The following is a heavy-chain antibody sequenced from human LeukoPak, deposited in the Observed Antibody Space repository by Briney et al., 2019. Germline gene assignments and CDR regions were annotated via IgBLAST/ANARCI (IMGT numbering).Heavy chain of an antibody. V-gene: IGHV3-30-3*01. D-gene: IGHD2-2*01. CDR3: AKDLSSAILRNWFDP. J-gene: IGHJ5*02. Sequence: QPGRSLRLSCAASGFTFSSYAMHWVRQAPGKGLEWVAVISYDGSNKYYADSVKGRFTISRDNSKNTLYLQMNSLRAEDTAVYYCAKDLSSAILRNWFDPWGQGTLVTVSS. CDR1: GFTFSSYA. CDR2: ISYDGSNK.